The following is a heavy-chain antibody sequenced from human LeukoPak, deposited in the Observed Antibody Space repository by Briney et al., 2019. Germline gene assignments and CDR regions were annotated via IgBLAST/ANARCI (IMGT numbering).Heavy chain of an antibody. CDR2: INHSGST. J-gene: IGHJ6*02. V-gene: IGHV4-34*01. D-gene: IGHD3-3*01. CDR1: GFTFSIYC. CDR3: ARGGTGGYYRYYYYYYGMDV. Sequence: GSLRLSCAASGFTFSIYCLSWIRQPPGKGLEWIGEINHSGSTNYNPSLKSRVTISVDTSKNQFSLKLSSVTAADTAVYYCARGGTGGYYRYYYYYYGMDVWGQGTTVTVSS.